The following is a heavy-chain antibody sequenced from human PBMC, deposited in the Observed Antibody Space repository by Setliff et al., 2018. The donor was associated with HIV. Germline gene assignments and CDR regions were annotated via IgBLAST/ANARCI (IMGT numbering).Heavy chain of an antibody. V-gene: IGHV4-39*07. CDR2: INHSGST. CDR1: GGYISSGGYY. J-gene: IGHJ4*02. CDR3: ARGRGLWRNYYGSGSYSSLLDY. Sequence: PSETLSLTCTVSGGYISSGGYYWSWIRQPPGEGLEWIGEINHSGSTNYSPSLRSRVTISVDSSKNQFSLKLNSVTAADTAVYYCARGRGLWRNYYGSGSYSSLLDYWGQGTLVTVSS. D-gene: IGHD3-10*01.